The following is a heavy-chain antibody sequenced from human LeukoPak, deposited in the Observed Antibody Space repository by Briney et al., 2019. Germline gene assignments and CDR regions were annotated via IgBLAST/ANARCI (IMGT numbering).Heavy chain of an antibody. Sequence: SETLSLTCTVSGYSISSGYHWGWIRQPPGKGLEWIGHLYRSGSTYYNPSLKSRVTMSLDTSKNQFFLDLTSVTAADTAVFYCARVNWVIDYWGQGILVTVSS. V-gene: IGHV4-38-2*02. CDR1: GYSISSGYH. J-gene: IGHJ4*02. CDR2: LYRSGST. D-gene: IGHD7-27*01. CDR3: ARVNWVIDY.